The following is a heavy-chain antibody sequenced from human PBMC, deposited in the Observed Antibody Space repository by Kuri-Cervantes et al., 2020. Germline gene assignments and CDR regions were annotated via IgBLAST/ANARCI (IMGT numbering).Heavy chain of an antibody. V-gene: IGHV4-59*02. D-gene: IGHD4-17*01. CDR3: ATRTPDYGDFVAFDI. CDR2: ISYSGNT. Sequence: SETLSLTCTVSGGSVSSYYWSWIRQPPGKGLEWIVYISYSGNTNYNPSLKSRVTIPVDTSKNQFSLKLNSVTAADTAVYYCATRTPDYGDFVAFDIWGQGTMVTVSS. CDR1: GGSVSSYY. J-gene: IGHJ3*02.